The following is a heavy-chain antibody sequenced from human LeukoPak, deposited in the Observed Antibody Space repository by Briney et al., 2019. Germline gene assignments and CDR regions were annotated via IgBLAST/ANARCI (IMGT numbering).Heavy chain of an antibody. CDR2: IKEDGSEI. J-gene: IGHJ4*02. V-gene: IGHV3-7*01. CDR1: GFTFDNYG. Sequence: GGSLRLSCAASGFTFDNYGINWVRQAPGKGLGWVANIKEDGSEIYYVDSVKGRFTISRDNTKTSLYLQMNSLRAEDTAVYYCARPSFSSGSYFDHWGQGTLVTVSS. CDR3: ARPSFSSGSYFDH. D-gene: IGHD6-19*01.